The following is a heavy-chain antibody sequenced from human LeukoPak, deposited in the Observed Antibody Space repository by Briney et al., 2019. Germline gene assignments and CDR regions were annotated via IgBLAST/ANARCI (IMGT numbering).Heavy chain of an antibody. CDR3: VRGYSNSGGDY. CDR1: EFIVSDDY. J-gene: IGHJ4*02. D-gene: IGHD6-6*01. Sequence: GGSLRLSCAASEFIVSDDYMSWVRQAPGNKLEWVSVIYSGGDTYYPDSVKGRFTISRDNSKNTLYLQVNSLRAEDTAVYYCVRGYSNSGGDYWGQGTLVTVSS. CDR2: IYSGGDT. V-gene: IGHV3-53*01.